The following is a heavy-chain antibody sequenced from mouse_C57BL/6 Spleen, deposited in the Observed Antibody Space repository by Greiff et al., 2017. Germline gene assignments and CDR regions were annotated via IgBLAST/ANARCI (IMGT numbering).Heavy chain of an antibody. Sequence: VQLQQSGPELVKPGASVKISCKASGYTFTDYYINWVKQRPGQGLEWIGWIFPGSGSTYYNEKFKGKATLTVDKSSSTAYMLLSSLTSEDSAVYFCARGAGSSYVYWYFDVWGTGTTVTVSS. D-gene: IGHD1-1*01. CDR3: ARGAGSSYVYWYFDV. CDR2: IFPGSGST. V-gene: IGHV1-75*01. J-gene: IGHJ1*03. CDR1: GYTFTDYY.